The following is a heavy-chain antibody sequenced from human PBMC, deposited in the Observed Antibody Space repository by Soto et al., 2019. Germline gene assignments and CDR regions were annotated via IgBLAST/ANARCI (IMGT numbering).Heavy chain of an antibody. Sequence: PGGSLRLSCTVSGFSFGSHAMSWVRQAPGKGLECVSGISGSGGTTFYADSVKGRFTISRDNSKKTLYLQMDSLRAEDTAIYYCAKTPYDSWSSGQYLFDHWGQGTLVTVSS. V-gene: IGHV3-23*01. D-gene: IGHD3-3*01. J-gene: IGHJ4*02. CDR2: ISGSGGTT. CDR1: GFSFGSHA. CDR3: AKTPYDSWSSGQYLFDH.